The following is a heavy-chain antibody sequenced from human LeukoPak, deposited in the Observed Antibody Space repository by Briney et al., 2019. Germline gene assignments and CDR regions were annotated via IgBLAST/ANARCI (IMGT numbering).Heavy chain of an antibody. CDR3: ARITMVRGVIMDY. CDR1: GFTFSSYR. Sequence: GGSLRLSCAASGFTFSSYRMSWVRQAPGKGLEWVANIKQDGSEKYYVDSVKGRFTISRDNAKNSLYLQMNSLRAEDTAVYYCARITMVRGVIMDYWGQGTLVTVSS. D-gene: IGHD3-10*01. J-gene: IGHJ4*02. V-gene: IGHV3-7*03. CDR2: IKQDGSEK.